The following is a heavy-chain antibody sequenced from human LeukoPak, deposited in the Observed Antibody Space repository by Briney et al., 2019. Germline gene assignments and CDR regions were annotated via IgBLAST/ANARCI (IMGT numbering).Heavy chain of an antibody. Sequence: GGSLRLSCVVSGFTFRSEWMSWVRQAPDKGLEWVANIKEDGSEQYYLDSVRGRFTISRDNAKNSLYLQMNSLRAEDTAVYYCAELGITMIGGVWGKGTTVTISS. V-gene: IGHV3-7*01. CDR1: GFTFRSEW. J-gene: IGHJ6*04. D-gene: IGHD3-10*02. CDR3: AELGITMIGGV. CDR2: IKEDGSEQ.